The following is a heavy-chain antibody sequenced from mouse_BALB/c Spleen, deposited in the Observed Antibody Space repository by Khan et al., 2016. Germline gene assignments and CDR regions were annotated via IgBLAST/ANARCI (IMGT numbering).Heavy chain of an antibody. CDR2: IWGGGTT. CDR1: GFSLTTYA. V-gene: IGHV2-5-1*01. J-gene: IGHJ3*01. D-gene: IGHD4-1*01. Sequence: QVQLKQSGPSLVQPSQSLSINCIVSGFSLTTYAVHWVRQSPGKGLEWLGVIWGGGTTDYNAAFMSRLSITKDNSKSQVFFKMNSLQSDETAIYYCAKVDYWDSDGAWFAYWGQGSLVTVST. CDR3: AKVDYWDSDGAWFAY.